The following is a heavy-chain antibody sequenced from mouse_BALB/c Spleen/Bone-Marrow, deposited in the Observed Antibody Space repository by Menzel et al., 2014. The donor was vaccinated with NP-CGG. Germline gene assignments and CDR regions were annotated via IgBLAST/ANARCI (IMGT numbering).Heavy chain of an antibody. Sequence: VQLQQSGAELVKPGASVKLSCKASGYSFTNYYMYWVKRRPGQGLEWIGEINPSNGGTNFNEKFKNKATLTVDKSSSTAYMQLSSLTSEDSAVDYCTRSNDGYWYFDVWGAGTTVTVSS. D-gene: IGHD2-12*01. V-gene: IGHV1S81*02. J-gene: IGHJ1*01. CDR2: INPSNGGT. CDR3: TRSNDGYWYFDV. CDR1: GYSFTNYY.